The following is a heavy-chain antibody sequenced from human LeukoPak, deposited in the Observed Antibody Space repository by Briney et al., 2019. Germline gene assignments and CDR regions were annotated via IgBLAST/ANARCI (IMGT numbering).Heavy chain of an antibody. J-gene: IGHJ4*02. D-gene: IGHD3-9*01. V-gene: IGHV1-2*02. CDR1: GYTFTGYY. CDR3: ARDEAYDILTGALDY. Sequence: ASVKVSCKASGYTFTGYYMHWVRQAPGQGLEWMGWINPNSGGTNYAQKFQGRVTMTRDTSISTAYMELSRLRSDDTAVYYCARDEAYDILTGALDYWGQGTLVTVSS. CDR2: INPNSGGT.